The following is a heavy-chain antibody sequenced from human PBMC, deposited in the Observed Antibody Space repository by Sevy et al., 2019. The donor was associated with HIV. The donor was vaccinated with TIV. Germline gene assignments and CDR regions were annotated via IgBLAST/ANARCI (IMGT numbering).Heavy chain of an antibody. CDR1: GGSISSYY. V-gene: IGHV4-59*01. J-gene: IGHJ4*02. CDR2: IYYSGST. Sequence: SETPSLTCTVSGGSISSYYWSWIRQPPGKGLEWIGYIYYSGSTNYNPSLKSRVTISVDTSNNQFSLKLSSVTAADTAVYYCASTTVTTKYFDYWGQGTLVTVSS. CDR3: ASTTVTTKYFDY. D-gene: IGHD4-17*01.